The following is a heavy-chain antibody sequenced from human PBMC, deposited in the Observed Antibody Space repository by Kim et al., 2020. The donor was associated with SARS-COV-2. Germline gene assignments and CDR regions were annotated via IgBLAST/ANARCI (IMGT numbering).Heavy chain of an antibody. CDR2: ISSSSSYI. CDR3: AREDHYYYVSSGYPSFQH. J-gene: IGHJ1*01. CDR1: GFTFSSYS. V-gene: IGHV3-21*01. Sequence: GGSLRLSCAASGFTFSSYSMNWVRQAPGKGLEWVSSISSSSSYIYYADSLKGRFTISRDNAKNSLYLEMNSLRAEDTAVYYCAREDHYYYVSSGYPSFQHWGQGTMVTVSS. D-gene: IGHD3-22*01.